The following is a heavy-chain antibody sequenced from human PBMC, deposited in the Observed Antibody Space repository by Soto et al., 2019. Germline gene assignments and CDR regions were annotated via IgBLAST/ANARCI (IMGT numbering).Heavy chain of an antibody. CDR2: ISAHNGNT. CDR3: ARGRYGDY. CDR1: GYDFTTYG. Sequence: QDHLVQSGAEVKKPGASVKVSCQGSGYDFTTYGITWVRPAPGQGLAWMACISAHNGNTDYAQKLQGRVTVTRDTSTSTAYMELRSLRSDDTAVYYCARGRYGDYWGQGALVTVSS. D-gene: IGHD1-1*01. J-gene: IGHJ4*02. V-gene: IGHV1-18*01.